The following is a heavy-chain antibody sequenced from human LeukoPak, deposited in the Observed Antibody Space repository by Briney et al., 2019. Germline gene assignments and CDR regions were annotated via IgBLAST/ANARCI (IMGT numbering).Heavy chain of an antibody. CDR1: GGSFSGYY. CDR3: ARGIYYDSSGPDY. Sequence: KPSETLSLTCAVYGGSFSGYYWSWIRQPPGKGLEWIGEINHSGSTNYNPSLKSRVTISVDTSKNQFSLKLSSVTAADTAVYYCARGIYYDSSGPDYWCQGTLVTVSS. V-gene: IGHV4-34*01. J-gene: IGHJ4*02. CDR2: INHSGST. D-gene: IGHD3-22*01.